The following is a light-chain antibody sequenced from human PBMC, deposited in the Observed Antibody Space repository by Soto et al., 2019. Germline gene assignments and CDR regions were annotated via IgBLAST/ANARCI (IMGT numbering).Light chain of an antibody. V-gene: IGLV2-11*01. CDR3: CTYSGGHSLL. CDR1: SSDVGSYNY. CDR2: DVS. J-gene: IGLJ3*02. Sequence: QSVLTQPRSVSGSPGESVTISCSGTSSDVGSYNYVSWYQQYPGKAPKVMIYDVSERPSEVPVRFSGSKSGNTASLTISGRQAEEEAEDFCCTYSGGHSLLFGGGTTVTVL.